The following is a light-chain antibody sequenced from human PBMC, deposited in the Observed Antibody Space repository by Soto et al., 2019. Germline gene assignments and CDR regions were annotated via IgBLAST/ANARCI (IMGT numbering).Light chain of an antibody. V-gene: IGKV1-39*01. CDR3: QHSYRIPYC. J-gene: IGKJ2*03. CDR2: AAS. CDR1: QHISNY. Sequence: IHLTQSPSSLSASVGDRVTLTCRASQHISNYLTWYQQTPGRTPKLLIYAASTLYSGVPSRFTGSASATDFTLTISSLQPEDFATYYCQHSYRIPYCFGHGTKLEMK.